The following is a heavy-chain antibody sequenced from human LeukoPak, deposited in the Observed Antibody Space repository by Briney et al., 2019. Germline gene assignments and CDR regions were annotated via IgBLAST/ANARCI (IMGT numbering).Heavy chain of an antibody. D-gene: IGHD2-15*01. CDR3: ARDAGSGDDAFDM. Sequence: PGGSLRLSCAASGFTFSSYSMNWVRQAPGKGLEWVSSISSSSSYIYYADSMEGRFTISRDNAKNSLYLQMNSLRAEDTAVYYCARDAGSGDDAFDMWGQGTMVTVSS. V-gene: IGHV3-21*01. CDR2: ISSSSSYI. J-gene: IGHJ3*02. CDR1: GFTFSSYS.